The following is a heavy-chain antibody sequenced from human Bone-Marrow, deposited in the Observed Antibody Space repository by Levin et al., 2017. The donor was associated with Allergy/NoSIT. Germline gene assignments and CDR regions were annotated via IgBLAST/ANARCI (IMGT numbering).Heavy chain of an antibody. CDR1: GYRFGSYG. Sequence: GGSLRLSCGGSGYRFGSYGMHWVRQAPGKGLEWVAVISYDGVNTYYVDSVKGRFTISRDNSKNMLYLEMNSLREEDTAVDFCARDIGYGGGDCLDYWGQGSLVTVSS. CDR2: ISYDGVNT. J-gene: IGHJ4*02. V-gene: IGHV3-30*03. CDR3: ARDIGYGGGDCLDY. D-gene: IGHD2-21*02.